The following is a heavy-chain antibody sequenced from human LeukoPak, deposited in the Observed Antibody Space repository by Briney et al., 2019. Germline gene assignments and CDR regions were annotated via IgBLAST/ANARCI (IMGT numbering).Heavy chain of an antibody. V-gene: IGHV3-48*04. CDR2: ISSSSSTI. CDR3: ARASWDYYMDV. CDR1: GFTFSSYA. Sequence: GRSLRLSCAASGFTFSSYAMHWVRQAPGKGLEWVSYISSSSSTIYYADSVKGRFTISRDNAKNSLYLQMNSLRAEDTAVYYCARASWDYYMDVWGKGTTVTVSS. D-gene: IGHD1-26*01. J-gene: IGHJ6*03.